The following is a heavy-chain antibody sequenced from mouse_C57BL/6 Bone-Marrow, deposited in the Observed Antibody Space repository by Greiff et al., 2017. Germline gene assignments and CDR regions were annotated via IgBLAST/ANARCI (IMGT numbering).Heavy chain of an antibody. CDR3: ARVRRWSWFAY. D-gene: IGHD2-14*01. Sequence: EVKLQESGGGLVKPGGSLKLSCAASGFTFSDYGMHWVRQAPEKGLEWVAYISSGSSTIYYADTVKGRFTLSRDKAKNTLFLQMTRLRSEDTALYYCARVRRWSWFAYWGQGTLVTVSA. V-gene: IGHV5-17*01. CDR2: ISSGSSTI. J-gene: IGHJ3*01. CDR1: GFTFSDYG.